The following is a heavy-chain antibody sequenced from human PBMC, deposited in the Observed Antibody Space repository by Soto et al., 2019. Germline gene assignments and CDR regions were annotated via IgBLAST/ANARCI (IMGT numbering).Heavy chain of an antibody. CDR1: GFTFDDYA. Sequence: GGSLRLSCAASGFTFDDYAMHWVRQAPGKGLEWVSGISWNSGSIGYADSVKGRFTISRDNAKNSLYLQMNSLRAEDTALYYCAKDQGRGYSYGRLDYWGQGTLVTVSS. D-gene: IGHD5-18*01. CDR2: ISWNSGSI. CDR3: AKDQGRGYSYGRLDY. V-gene: IGHV3-9*01. J-gene: IGHJ4*02.